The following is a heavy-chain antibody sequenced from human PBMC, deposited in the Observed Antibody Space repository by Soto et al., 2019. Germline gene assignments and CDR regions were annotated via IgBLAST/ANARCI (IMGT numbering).Heavy chain of an antibody. J-gene: IGHJ4*02. D-gene: IGHD6-19*01. CDR3: ARDDGSSGWYQMGYFDY. CDR2: INPNSGGT. Sequence: ASVKVSCKASGYTFTCYYMHGVRQAPGQGLEWMGWINPNSGGTNYAQKFQGWVTMTRDTSISTAYMELSRLRSDDTAVYYCARDDGSSGWYQMGYFDYWGQGTLVTVSS. CDR1: GYTFTCYY. V-gene: IGHV1-2*04.